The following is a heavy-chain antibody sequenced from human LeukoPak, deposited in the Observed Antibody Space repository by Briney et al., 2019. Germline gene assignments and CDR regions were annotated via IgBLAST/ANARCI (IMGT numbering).Heavy chain of an antibody. D-gene: IGHD1-26*01. V-gene: IGHV3-23*01. CDR1: GFTFSSYA. CDR3: AKDRKKRDSGSYVLEY. J-gene: IGHJ4*02. CDR2: ISGSGGST. Sequence: PGGSLRLSCAASGFTFSSYAMSWVRQAPGKGLEWVSAISGSGGSTYYADSVKGRFTISRDNSKNTLYLQMNSLRAEDTAVYYCAKDRKKRDSGSYVLEYWGQGTLVTVSS.